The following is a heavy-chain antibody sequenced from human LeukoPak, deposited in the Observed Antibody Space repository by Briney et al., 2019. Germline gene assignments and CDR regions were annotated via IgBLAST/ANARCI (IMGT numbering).Heavy chain of an antibody. CDR3: AAEQWLANYYYGMDV. J-gene: IGHJ6*02. Sequence: ASVKVSCKASGYTFTGYYMHWVRQAPGQGLEWMGWINPNSGGTNYAQKFQGRVTMTRDTSISTAYMELSRLRSEDTAVYYCAAEQWLANYYYGMDVWGQGTTVTVSS. V-gene: IGHV1-2*02. D-gene: IGHD6-19*01. CDR1: GYTFTGYY. CDR2: INPNSGGT.